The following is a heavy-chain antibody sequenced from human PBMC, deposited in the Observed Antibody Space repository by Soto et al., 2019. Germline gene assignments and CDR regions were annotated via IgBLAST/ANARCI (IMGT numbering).Heavy chain of an antibody. CDR3: AKDLYCSGGSCYSTAEYFQH. CDR2: ISGSGGST. D-gene: IGHD2-15*01. Sequence: GGSLRLSCAASGFTFSSYAMSWVRQAPGKGLEWVSAISGSGGSTYYADSVKGRFTISRDNSKNTLYLQMNSLRAEDKAVYYCAKDLYCSGGSCYSTAEYFQHWGQGTLVTVSS. CDR1: GFTFSSYA. J-gene: IGHJ1*01. V-gene: IGHV3-23*01.